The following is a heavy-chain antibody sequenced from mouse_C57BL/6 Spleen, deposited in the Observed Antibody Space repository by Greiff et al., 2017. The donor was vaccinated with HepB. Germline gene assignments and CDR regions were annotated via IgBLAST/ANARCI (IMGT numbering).Heavy chain of an antibody. Sequence: QVQLQQSGPGLVQPSQRLSITCTVSGFSLTSYGVHWVRQSPGKGLEWLGVIWSGGSTDYNAAFISRLSISKDNSKSQVFFKMNSLQADDTAIYYCARGPFYGSSPHWYFDVWGTGTTVTVSS. CDR1: GFSLTSYG. J-gene: IGHJ1*03. CDR3: ARGPFYGSSPHWYFDV. CDR2: IWSGGST. D-gene: IGHD1-1*01. V-gene: IGHV2-2*01.